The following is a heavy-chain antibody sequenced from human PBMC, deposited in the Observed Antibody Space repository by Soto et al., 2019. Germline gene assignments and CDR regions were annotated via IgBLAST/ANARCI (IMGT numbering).Heavy chain of an antibody. CDR1: GGSISSGGYS. CDR2: IYHSGST. Sequence: QLQLQESGSGLVKPSQTLSLTCAVSGGSISSGGYSWSWIRQPPGKGLEWIGYIYHSGSTYYNPSLKSRVTISVDRSKNQFSLKLSSVNAADTAVYYCARGGRYFWSGNFDYWGQGTLVTVSS. CDR3: ARGGRYFWSGNFDY. J-gene: IGHJ4*02. V-gene: IGHV4-30-2*01. D-gene: IGHD3-3*01.